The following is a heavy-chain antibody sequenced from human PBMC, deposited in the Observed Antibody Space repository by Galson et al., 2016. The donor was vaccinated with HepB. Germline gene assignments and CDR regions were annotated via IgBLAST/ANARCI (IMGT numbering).Heavy chain of an antibody. D-gene: IGHD3-3*01. CDR1: GFRFSSYV. Sequence: SLRLSCAASGFRFSSYVMSWVRQAPGKGLDWVSSINGGGGITYYADSVKGRFTISRDNSKNTVYLQMNSLRAEDTAVYYCAKEGTIFGMIPYGVDVWGQGTLVIVSS. CDR3: AKEGTIFGMIPYGVDV. J-gene: IGHJ4*02. CDR2: INGGGGIT. V-gene: IGHV3-23*01.